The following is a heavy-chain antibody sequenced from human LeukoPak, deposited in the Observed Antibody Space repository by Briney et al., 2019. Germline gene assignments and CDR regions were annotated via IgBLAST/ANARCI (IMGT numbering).Heavy chain of an antibody. J-gene: IGHJ4*02. Sequence: PSQTLSLTCTVSGGSISSGNYYWSWIRQPAGKGLEWIGRIYTSGSTNYDPSLKSRVTISVDTSKNQFSLKLSSATAADTAVYYCARAHVEMATISRPRNIYFDYWGQGTLVTVSS. D-gene: IGHD5-24*01. CDR3: ARAHVEMATISRPRNIYFDY. CDR1: GGSISSGNYY. V-gene: IGHV4-61*02. CDR2: IYTSGST.